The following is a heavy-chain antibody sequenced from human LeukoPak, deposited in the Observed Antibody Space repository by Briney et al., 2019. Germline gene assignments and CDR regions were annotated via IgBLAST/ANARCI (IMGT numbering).Heavy chain of an antibody. V-gene: IGHV4-4*07. CDR2: IYTTGST. D-gene: IGHD5-12*01. J-gene: IGHJ4*02. CDR1: GGSISSYY. CDR3: ARDRKAVATIYFDS. Sequence: SETLSLTCTVCGGSISSYYWRGIRQPAGKGLEGIGRIYTTGSTNYNPSPKTRVTMSVATSKNQFTLKLSSVTAADTAVYYCARDRKAVATIYFDSSGQGTLVTVSS.